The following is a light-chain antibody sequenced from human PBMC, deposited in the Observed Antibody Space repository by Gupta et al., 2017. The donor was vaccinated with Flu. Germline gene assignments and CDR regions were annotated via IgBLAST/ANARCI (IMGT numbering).Light chain of an antibody. J-gene: IGKJ3*01. CDR2: DAS. CDR3: HQRSSCLLT. CDR1: QSVSSY. Sequence: PATLSLSPGERATLSCRASQSVSSYLAWYQQKPGQAPRLLIYDASNSATGIPARFSGSGSGTDFTLTISSLEPEDFAVYYCHQRSSCLLTFGRGTKVDIK. V-gene: IGKV3-11*01.